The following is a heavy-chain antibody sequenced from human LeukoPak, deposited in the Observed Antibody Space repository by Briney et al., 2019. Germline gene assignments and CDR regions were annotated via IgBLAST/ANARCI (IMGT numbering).Heavy chain of an antibody. CDR1: GVTFSNYW. D-gene: IGHD4-23*01. CDR3: ARDLRTPSDTNIAIDY. Sequence: PGGSLRLSCAASGVTFSNYWMHWVRQGPGKGLVWVSRINSDGRLTSYADSVKGRFTISRDNAKNTLYLQMNSLRAEDTAVYYCARDLRTPSDTNIAIDYWGQGTLVTVSS. J-gene: IGHJ4*02. V-gene: IGHV3-74*01. CDR2: INSDGRLT.